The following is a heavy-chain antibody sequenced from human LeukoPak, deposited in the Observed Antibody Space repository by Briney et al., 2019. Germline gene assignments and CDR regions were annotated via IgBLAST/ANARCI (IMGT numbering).Heavy chain of an antibody. CDR3: ARDLAGSGYDAFDI. J-gene: IGHJ3*02. CDR1: GGSISSGVYY. Sequence: SETLSLTCTVSGGSISSGVYYWSWIRQPPGKGLEWIGYIYYSGSTYYNSSLKSRVTISVDTSKNQFSLKLSSVTAADTAVYYCARDLAGSGYDAFDIWGQGTMVTVSS. CDR2: IYYSGST. V-gene: IGHV4-30-4*08. D-gene: IGHD6-19*01.